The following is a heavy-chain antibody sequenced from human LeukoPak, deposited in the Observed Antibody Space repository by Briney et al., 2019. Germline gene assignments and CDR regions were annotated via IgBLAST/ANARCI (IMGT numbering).Heavy chain of an antibody. J-gene: IGHJ4*02. V-gene: IGHV4-39*01. D-gene: IGHD3-22*01. CDR3: ARNPYYYDSSGYY. CDR1: GGSISSSNYY. CDR2: IYYSGST. Sequence: SETLSLTCTVSGGSISSSNYYWGWIRQPPGKGLEWIGSIYYSGSTYYNPSLKSRVTISVDTSKNQFSLKLSSVTAADTAVYYCARNPYYYDSSGYYWGQGTLVTVSP.